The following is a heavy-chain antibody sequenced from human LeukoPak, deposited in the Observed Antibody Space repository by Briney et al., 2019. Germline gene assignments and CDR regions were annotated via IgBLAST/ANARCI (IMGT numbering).Heavy chain of an antibody. D-gene: IGHD6-25*01. CDR1: GFTFSSYG. Sequence: GSLRLSCAASGFTFSSYGMHWVRQAPGKGLEWVAVIWYDGSNKYYADSVKGRFTISRDNSKNTLYLQMNSLRAEDTAMYFCARRPVAAEYFQHWGQGTLVTVSS. V-gene: IGHV3-33*01. J-gene: IGHJ1*01. CDR2: IWYDGSNK. CDR3: ARRPVAAEYFQH.